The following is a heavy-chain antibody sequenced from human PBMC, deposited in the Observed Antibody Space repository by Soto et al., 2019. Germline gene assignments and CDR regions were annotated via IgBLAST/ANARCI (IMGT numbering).Heavy chain of an antibody. CDR1: GYTFTSYG. D-gene: IGHD6-19*01. CDR3: ARPPIGYSSGWYGGGFDY. J-gene: IGHJ4*02. Sequence: QVQLVQSGAEVKKPGASVKVSCKASGYTFTSYGIIWVRQAPGQGLEWMGLISAYNGNTNYAQKLQGRVTMTTDTSTSTAYMELRSLRSDDTAVYYCARPPIGYSSGWYGGGFDYWGQGTLVTVSS. V-gene: IGHV1-18*01. CDR2: ISAYNGNT.